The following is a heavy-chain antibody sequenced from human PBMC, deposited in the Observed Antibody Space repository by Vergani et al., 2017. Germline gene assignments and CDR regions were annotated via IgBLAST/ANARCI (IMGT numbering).Heavy chain of an antibody. V-gene: IGHV4-38-2*02. D-gene: IGHD5-24*01. J-gene: IGHJ4*02. CDR2: IYHSGST. CDR1: GYSISRGYY. Sequence: QVQLQESGPGLVKPSETLSLTCTVSGYSISRGYYWGWIRQPPGKGLEWIGSIYHSGSTYYNPSLKVRVTISVDTSKNQFSLKLSSVTAADTAVYYCARDEMTPGGLLDYWGQGTLVTVSS. CDR3: ARDEMTPGGLLDY.